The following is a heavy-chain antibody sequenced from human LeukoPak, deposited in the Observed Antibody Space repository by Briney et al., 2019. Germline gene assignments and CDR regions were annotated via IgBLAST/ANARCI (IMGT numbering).Heavy chain of an antibody. V-gene: IGHV4-59*01. CDR3: ARDRFYYDSSGGHYYGLDV. Sequence: SETLSLTCTVSGSSISSYYWSWIRQPPGKGLEWIGYIYYSATTNYNPSLESRVTISVDTSKNQFSLKLSSVTAADTAVYYCARDRFYYDSSGGHYYGLDVWGQGTTVTVSS. CDR2: IYYSATT. CDR1: GSSISSYY. J-gene: IGHJ6*02. D-gene: IGHD3-22*01.